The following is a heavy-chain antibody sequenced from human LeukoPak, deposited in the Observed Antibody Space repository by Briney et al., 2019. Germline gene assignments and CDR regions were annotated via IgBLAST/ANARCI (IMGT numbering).Heavy chain of an antibody. CDR2: FDPEDGET. V-gene: IGHV1-24*01. Sequence: ASVKVSCKVSGYTLTELSMHWVRQAPGKGLEWMGGFDPEDGETIYAQKFQGRVTMTEDTSTDTAYMELSSLRSEATAVYYCATAFGDGYNLDYWAREPWSPSPQ. CDR1: GYTLTELS. D-gene: IGHD5-24*01. J-gene: IGHJ4*02. CDR3: ATAFGDGYNLDY.